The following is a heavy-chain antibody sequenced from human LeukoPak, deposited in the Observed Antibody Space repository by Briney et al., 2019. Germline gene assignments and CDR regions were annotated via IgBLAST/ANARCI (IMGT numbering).Heavy chain of an antibody. D-gene: IGHD2-2*01. CDR3: ARGYCSSTSCYAYNWFDP. J-gene: IGHJ5*02. V-gene: IGHV4-61*02. CDR2: IYTSGST. CDR1: GGSISIGSYY. Sequence: SETLSLTCTVSGGSISIGSYYWSWIRQPAGKGLEWIGCIYTSGSTNYNPSLKSRVTISVDTSKNQFSLKLSSVSAADTAVYYCARGYCSSTSCYAYNWFDPWGQGTLVTVSS.